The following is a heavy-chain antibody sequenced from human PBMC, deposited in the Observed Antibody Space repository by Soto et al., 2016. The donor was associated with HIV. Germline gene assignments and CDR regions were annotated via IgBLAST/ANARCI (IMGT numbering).Heavy chain of an antibody. J-gene: IGHJ4*02. CDR2: IDGPTFNT. CDR3: TTWLASHFDY. CDR1: GFTFSHYS. D-gene: IGHD3-10*01. V-gene: IGHV3-23*01. Sequence: EVQLFESGGGLLQPGGSLRLSCTASGFTFSHYSMSWVRQAPGKRLEWVSTIDGPTFNTHYADSVKGRFTISRDNSKDTLYLQMNSLRAEDTAVYYCTTWLASHFDYWGRGTRVTVSS.